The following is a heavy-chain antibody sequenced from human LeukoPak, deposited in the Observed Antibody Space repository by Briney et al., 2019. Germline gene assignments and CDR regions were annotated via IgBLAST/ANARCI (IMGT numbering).Heavy chain of an antibody. J-gene: IGHJ6*02. CDR1: GFPFSNYW. D-gene: IGHD4-17*01. CDR2: IKEDGSQK. Sequence: PGGSLRLSCAASGFPFSNYWMSWVRQAPGKGLEWVASIKEDGSQKYYVDSVKGRFTISRDNTKNSLYLQMNFLRAEDTAVYYCAKDLSGDYSLHYYYGMDVWGQGTTVTVSS. V-gene: IGHV3-7*05. CDR3: AKDLSGDYSLHYYYGMDV.